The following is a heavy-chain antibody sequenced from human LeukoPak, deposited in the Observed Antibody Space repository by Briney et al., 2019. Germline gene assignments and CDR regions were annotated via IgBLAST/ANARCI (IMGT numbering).Heavy chain of an antibody. CDR1: GFVFSSYW. CDR2: INGDGKTT. CDR3: ARDERGGHFVE. J-gene: IGHJ4*02. D-gene: IGHD2-21*02. Sequence: GGSLRLSCAASGFVFSSYWMSWVRQAPGRGLEWVANINGDGKTTQYADSVRGRITISRDNAKSSLHLQVSSLRAEDSALYYCARDERGGHFVEWGQGTLVTVSS. V-gene: IGHV3-7*01.